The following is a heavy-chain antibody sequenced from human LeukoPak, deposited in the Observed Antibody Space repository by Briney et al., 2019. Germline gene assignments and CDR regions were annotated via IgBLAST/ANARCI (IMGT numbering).Heavy chain of an antibody. J-gene: IGHJ4*02. CDR1: GGTFSSYA. CDR3: ARDHQYGDYDGTFDY. D-gene: IGHD4-17*01. V-gene: IGHV1-46*01. CDR2: INPSGGST. Sequence: ASVKVSCKASGGTFSSYAISWVRQAPGQGLEWMGIINPSGGSTSYAQKFQGRVTMTRDMSTSTVYMELSSLRSEDTAVYYCARDHQYGDYDGTFDYWGQGTLVTVSS.